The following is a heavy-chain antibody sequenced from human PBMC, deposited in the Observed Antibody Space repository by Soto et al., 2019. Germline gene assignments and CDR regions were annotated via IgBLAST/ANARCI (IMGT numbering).Heavy chain of an antibody. Sequence: ASVKVSCKASGGTFSSYAISWVRQAPGQGLEWMGGIIPIFGTANYAQKFQGRVTITADESTSTAYMELSSLRSEDTAVYYCARDGDYYDSSGYYPSTKIDYWGQGTLVTVSS. D-gene: IGHD3-22*01. CDR2: IIPIFGTA. CDR1: GGTFSSYA. J-gene: IGHJ4*02. CDR3: ARDGDYYDSSGYYPSTKIDY. V-gene: IGHV1-69*13.